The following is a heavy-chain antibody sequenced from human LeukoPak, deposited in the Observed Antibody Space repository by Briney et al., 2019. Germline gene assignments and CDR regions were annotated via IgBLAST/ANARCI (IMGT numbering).Heavy chain of an antibody. CDR1: GYTFTSYD. CDR2: IIPIFGTA. V-gene: IGHV1-69*13. CDR3: ARAAVSLTVTAPFDY. Sequence: SVKVSCKASGYTFTSYDINWVRQATGQGLEWMGGIIPIFGTANYAQKFQGRVTITADESTSTAYMELSSLRSEDTAVYYCARAAVSLTVTAPFDYWGQGTLVTVSS. J-gene: IGHJ4*02. D-gene: IGHD4-17*01.